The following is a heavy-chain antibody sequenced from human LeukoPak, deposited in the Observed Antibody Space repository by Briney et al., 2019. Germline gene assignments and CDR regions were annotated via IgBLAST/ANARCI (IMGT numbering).Heavy chain of an antibody. Sequence: PGGSLRLSCAASGFTFSSYSMHWVRQAPGKGLEYLSAISGNGGTTYYADSVRGRFTISRDNDKNSLYLQINSLRAEDTAIYYCARGARYCSGGTCTDYWGQGTLVTVSS. CDR3: ARGARYCSGGTCTDY. J-gene: IGHJ4*02. CDR2: ISGNGGTT. V-gene: IGHV3-64*02. CDR1: GFTFSSYS. D-gene: IGHD2-15*01.